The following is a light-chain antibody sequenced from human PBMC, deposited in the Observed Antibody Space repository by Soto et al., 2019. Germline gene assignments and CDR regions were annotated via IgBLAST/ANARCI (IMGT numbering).Light chain of an antibody. V-gene: IGKV3-15*01. CDR1: QSVSNN. CDR3: QHFDEWPLT. J-gene: IGKJ4*01. CDR2: FAT. Sequence: IVMTQSPATLSVSPGEKATLSCRASQSVSNNLAWYQQKPGQAPRLLIYFATARAAGIPARFSGSGSGTDFSLTINSLQSEDFAVYYCQHFDEWPLTFGGGTKVE.